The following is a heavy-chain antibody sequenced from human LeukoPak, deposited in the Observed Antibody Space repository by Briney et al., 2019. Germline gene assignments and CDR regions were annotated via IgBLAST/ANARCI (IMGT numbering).Heavy chain of an antibody. CDR3: AKTLGLYSSAWYGDY. CDR2: ISYDGSNK. CDR1: GFTFSSYG. V-gene: IGHV3-30*18. J-gene: IGHJ4*02. D-gene: IGHD6-19*01. Sequence: GGSLRLSCAASGFTFSSYGMHWVRQAPGKGLEWVAVISYDGSNKYYADSVKGRFTISRDNSKNTPYLQMNSLRAEDTAVYYCAKTLGLYSSAWYGDYWGQGTLVTVSS.